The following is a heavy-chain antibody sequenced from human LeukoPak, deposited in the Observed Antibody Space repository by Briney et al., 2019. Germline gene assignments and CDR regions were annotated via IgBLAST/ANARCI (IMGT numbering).Heavy chain of an antibody. J-gene: IGHJ4*02. Sequence: GGSLRLSCAASRFTFSSYVMTWVRQAPGKGLEWVSAITGTGDTTYYTPSVRGRFTISRANSKSKLYLQMNSLRADDTAVYYCAKEGYASGWLDSWGQGTLVPVSS. V-gene: IGHV3-23*01. D-gene: IGHD6-19*01. CDR2: ITGTGDTT. CDR1: RFTFSSYV. CDR3: AKEGYASGWLDS.